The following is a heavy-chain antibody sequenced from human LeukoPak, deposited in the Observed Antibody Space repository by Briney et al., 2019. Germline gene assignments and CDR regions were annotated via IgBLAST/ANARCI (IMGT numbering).Heavy chain of an antibody. J-gene: IGHJ3*01. V-gene: IGHV3-23*01. CDR3: AKYSTMARSAFDV. CDR2: ISGSGGST. CDR1: GFTFSSYA. D-gene: IGHD2-21*01. Sequence: GGSLRLSCAASGFTFSSYAMSWVRQAPGKGLEWVSAISGSGGSTYYADSVKGRFTISRDNSRNTVFLQMDNVRVDDTALYYCAKYSTMARSAFDVWGQGTMVTVSS.